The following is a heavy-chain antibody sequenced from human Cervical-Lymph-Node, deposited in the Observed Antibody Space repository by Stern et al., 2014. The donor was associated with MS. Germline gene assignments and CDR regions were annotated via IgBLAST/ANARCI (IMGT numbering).Heavy chain of an antibody. V-gene: IGHV3-48*02. CDR3: AGRDACDY. D-gene: IGHD5-24*01. Sequence: EMQLVESGGGLVQPGGSLRLSCRSSGFTFSLYGMNWVRQAPGKGLEWLSYISGSASVIYYADSVKGRFTISRDNAKNSVYLQMNSLRDEDTAIYYCAGRDACDYWGQGALVTVSS. CDR1: GFTFSLYG. CDR2: ISGSASVI. J-gene: IGHJ4*02.